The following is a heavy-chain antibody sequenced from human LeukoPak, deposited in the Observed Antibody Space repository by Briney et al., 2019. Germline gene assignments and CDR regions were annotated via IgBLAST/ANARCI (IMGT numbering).Heavy chain of an antibody. D-gene: IGHD2/OR15-2a*01. Sequence: SETLSLTCAVYGGSFSGYYWSWIRQPPGKGLEWIGEINHSGSTNYNPSLKSRVTISVDTSKNQFSLKLSSVTAADTAVYYCASFPDENWFDPWGQGTLVTVSS. CDR2: INHSGST. V-gene: IGHV4-34*01. CDR1: GGSFSGYY. J-gene: IGHJ5*02. CDR3: ASFPDENWFDP.